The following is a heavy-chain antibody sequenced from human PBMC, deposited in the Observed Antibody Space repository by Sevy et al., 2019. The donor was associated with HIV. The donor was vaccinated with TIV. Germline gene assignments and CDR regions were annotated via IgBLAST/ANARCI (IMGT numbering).Heavy chain of an antibody. V-gene: IGHV3-23*01. J-gene: IGHJ3*02. CDR2: ISGSGGST. CDR1: GFTFSSYA. CDR3: AKGRRWVVVASQAAAFDI. Sequence: GGSLRLSCAASGFTFSSYAMSWVRQAPGKGLEWVSAISGSGGSTYYADSVKGRFTISRDNSKNTRYLQMNSLRAEDTAVYYCAKGRRWVVVASQAAAFDIWGQGTMVTVSS. D-gene: IGHD2-15*01.